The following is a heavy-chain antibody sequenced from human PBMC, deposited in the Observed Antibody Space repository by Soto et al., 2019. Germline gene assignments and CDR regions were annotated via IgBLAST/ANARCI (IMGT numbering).Heavy chain of an antibody. V-gene: IGHV3-53*01. Sequence: GGSLRLSCAASGVTVSRNYRSGVRQAPGKGLGWDSVIYSGDSTYYADSVKGPFTISRDNSNSTLYLQMNSLRADDTAVYYCPRTPSSSMTNLDWYFDLWGRGTLVPVSS. CDR1: GVTVSRNY. D-gene: IGHD6-6*01. CDR3: PRTPSSSMTNLDWYFDL. CDR2: IYSGDST. J-gene: IGHJ2*01.